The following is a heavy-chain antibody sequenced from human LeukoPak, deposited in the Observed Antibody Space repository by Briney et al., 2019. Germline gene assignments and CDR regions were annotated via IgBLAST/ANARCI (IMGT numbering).Heavy chain of an antibody. J-gene: IGHJ4*02. CDR2: ISAYNGNT. CDR1: GYTFTSYG. CDR3: ARDFVVVPAAILAFDY. Sequence: ASVKVSRTASGYTFTSYGISWVRQAPGQGLAWMGWISAYNGNTNYAQKLQGRVTMTTDTSTSTAYMELRSLRSDDTAVYYCARDFVVVPAAILAFDYWGQGTLVTVSS. V-gene: IGHV1-18*01. D-gene: IGHD2-2*01.